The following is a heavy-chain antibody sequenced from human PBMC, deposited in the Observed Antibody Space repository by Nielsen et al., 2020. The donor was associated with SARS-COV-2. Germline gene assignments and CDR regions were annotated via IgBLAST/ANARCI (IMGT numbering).Heavy chain of an antibody. V-gene: IGHV3-30*03. CDR1: GFIFRSYG. Sequence: GESLKISCAASGFIFRSYGMHWVRQAPGKGLEWVAVVSYDGDDQYYADSVKGRFTISRDNSKNTLFLQMNTLRPEDTAVYYCATDGKGGSEYFQDWGQGTLVTVSS. D-gene: IGHD1-14*01. CDR3: ATDGKGGSEYFQD. J-gene: IGHJ1*01. CDR2: VSYDGDDQ.